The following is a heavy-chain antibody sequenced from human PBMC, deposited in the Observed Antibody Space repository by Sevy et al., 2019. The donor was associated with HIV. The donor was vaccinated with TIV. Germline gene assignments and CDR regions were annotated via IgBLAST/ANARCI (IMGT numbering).Heavy chain of an antibody. J-gene: IGHJ4*02. Sequence: GGSLRLSCAGSGFSFHAYWMHWVRQAPGKGLEWLATINQDGSTNYYADSVKGRFTISRDNAKNLVYLQMNSLRPEDTGLYYCARAIAAAAGFWGQGTLVTVSS. CDR2: INQDGSTN. CDR1: GFSFHAYW. D-gene: IGHD6-13*01. V-gene: IGHV3-7*01. CDR3: ARAIAAAAGF.